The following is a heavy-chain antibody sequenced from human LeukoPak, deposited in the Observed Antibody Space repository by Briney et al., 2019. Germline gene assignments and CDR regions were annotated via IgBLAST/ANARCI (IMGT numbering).Heavy chain of an antibody. CDR2: IYHSGST. Sequence: SETLSLTCTVSGGSISSGGYYWSWIRQPPGKGLEWIGYIYHSGSTYYNPFLKSRVTISVDRSKNQFSLKLSSVTAADTAVYYCARGYSEGPYYYYYMDVWGKGTTVTVSS. J-gene: IGHJ6*03. CDR1: GGSISSGGYY. CDR3: ARGYSEGPYYYYYMDV. V-gene: IGHV4-30-2*01. D-gene: IGHD1-26*01.